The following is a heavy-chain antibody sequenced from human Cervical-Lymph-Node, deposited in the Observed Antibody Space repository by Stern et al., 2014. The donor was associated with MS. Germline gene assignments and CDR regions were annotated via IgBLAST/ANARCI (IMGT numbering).Heavy chain of an antibody. D-gene: IGHD3-10*01. CDR2: IKQDGSGT. CDR1: GFTFSNYW. CDR3: VRQRGSSSFDY. V-gene: IGHV3-7*01. Sequence: VQLVQSGGGLVQPGGSLRLSCTASGFTFSNYWTSWVRQAPGKGLEWVANIKQDGSGTYYVDSVTGRFTISRDNTKNSLFLQMNTLKAEDTAVYYCVRQRGSSSFDYWGQGTLVTVSS. J-gene: IGHJ4*02.